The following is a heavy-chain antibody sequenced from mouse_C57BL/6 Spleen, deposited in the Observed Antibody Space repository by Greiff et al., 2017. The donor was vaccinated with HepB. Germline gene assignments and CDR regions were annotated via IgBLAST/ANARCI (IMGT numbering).Heavy chain of an antibody. V-gene: IGHV1-80*01. CDR1: GYAFSSYW. CDR2: LYPGAGDT. CDR3: AGGITSWEFAY. Sequence: VQLQQSGAELVKPGASVKISCKASGYAFSSYWMNWVKQRPGKGLEWIGQLYPGAGDTNYHGKFKGKSTLTADKSSSTAYMQLSSLTSEDAAVYFCAGGITSWEFAYWGQGTLVTVSA. J-gene: IGHJ3*01. D-gene: IGHD1-1*01.